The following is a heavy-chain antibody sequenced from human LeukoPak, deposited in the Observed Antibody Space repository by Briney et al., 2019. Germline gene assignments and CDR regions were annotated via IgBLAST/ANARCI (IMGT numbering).Heavy chain of an antibody. Sequence: SETLSLTCAVYGGSFSGYYWSWIRQPPGKGLEWIGEINHSGSTNYNPSLKSRVTISVDTSKNQFSLKLSSVTAADTAVYYCARGSSPASYDFYYFDYWGQGTLVTVSS. CDR3: ARGSSPASYDFYYFDY. V-gene: IGHV4-34*01. J-gene: IGHJ4*02. CDR2: INHSGST. D-gene: IGHD3-3*01. CDR1: GGSFSGYY.